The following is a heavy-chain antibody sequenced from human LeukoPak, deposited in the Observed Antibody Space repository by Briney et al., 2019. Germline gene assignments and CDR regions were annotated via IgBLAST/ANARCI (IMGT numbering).Heavy chain of an antibody. CDR1: GFTFSSYA. CDR2: ISGSGGST. D-gene: IGHD6-13*01. CDR3: ATYSSSWYCFDY. J-gene: IGHJ4*02. V-gene: IGHV3-23*01. Sequence: GGSLRLSCAASGFTFSSYAMSWVRQAPGKGLEWVSAISGSGGSTYYADSVKGRFTISRDNSKNTLYLQMNSLRAEDTAVYYCATYSSSWYCFDYWGQGTLATVSS.